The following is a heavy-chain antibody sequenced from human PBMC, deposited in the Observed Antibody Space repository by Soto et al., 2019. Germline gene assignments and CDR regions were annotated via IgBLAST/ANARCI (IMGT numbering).Heavy chain of an antibody. CDR3: ARDATYRDSSVYYDVFDI. V-gene: IGHV3-7*05. CDR2: IRRDGGEE. CDR1: GFTFSYYW. Sequence: DVQLMESGGCLVQPGGSLRLSCAASGFTFSYYWMTWVRQAPGKGLEWVANIRRDGGEEHYVDSVKGRFSVARGNAKASLYLQMNSLRSEDTAVYYCARDATYRDSSVYYDVFDIWGQGTMVTVSS. D-gene: IGHD3-22*01. J-gene: IGHJ3*02.